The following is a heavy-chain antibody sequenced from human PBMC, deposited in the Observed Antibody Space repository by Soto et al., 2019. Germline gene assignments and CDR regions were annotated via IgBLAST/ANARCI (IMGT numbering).Heavy chain of an antibody. J-gene: IGHJ4*02. Sequence: GGSLRLSCAASGFIFGAHAMSWVRQAPGKGLEWVSAINWIGGSTNYADSMKGRFTISRDNAKNSLYLQMSSLRAEDTALYYRARHGGTPDLYFDYWGQGTPVTVSS. V-gene: IGHV3-20*04. D-gene: IGHD3-16*01. CDR1: GFIFGAHA. CDR3: ARHGGTPDLYFDY. CDR2: INWIGGST.